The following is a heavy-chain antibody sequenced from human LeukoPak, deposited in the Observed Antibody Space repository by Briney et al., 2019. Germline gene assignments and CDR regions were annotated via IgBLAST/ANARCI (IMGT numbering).Heavy chain of an antibody. CDR1: GFTFSSYS. V-gene: IGHV3-7*01. Sequence: RSGGSLRLSCAASGFTFSSYSMNWVRQAPGEGLEWVANIKQDGSAKYYVDSVKGRFTISRDNAKNSLYLQMNSLRAEDTAVYYCVRDSIWWLTYWGQGTLVSVSS. CDR3: VRDSIWWLTY. D-gene: IGHD5-12*01. CDR2: IKQDGSAK. J-gene: IGHJ4*02.